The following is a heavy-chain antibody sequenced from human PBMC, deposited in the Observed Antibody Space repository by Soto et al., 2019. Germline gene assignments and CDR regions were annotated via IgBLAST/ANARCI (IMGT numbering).Heavy chain of an antibody. CDR3: AKGGQLFVGGGGY. Sequence: EVQLVESGGGLVQPGRSLRLSCAASGFTFVDYAMHWVRQAPGKGLEWVSGISWNSGSIGDADSVKGRFTISRDNAKNSLYLQLNSLRADDTDLYYCAKGGQLFVGGGGYGGQGTLVTVSS. J-gene: IGHJ4*02. CDR1: GFTFVDYA. V-gene: IGHV3-9*01. CDR2: ISWNSGSI. D-gene: IGHD2-2*01.